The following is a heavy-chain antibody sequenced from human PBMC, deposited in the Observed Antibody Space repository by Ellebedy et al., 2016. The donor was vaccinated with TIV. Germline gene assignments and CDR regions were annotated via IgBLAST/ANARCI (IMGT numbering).Heavy chain of an antibody. Sequence: SETLSLXXAVYGGSFSGYYWSWIRQPPGKGLEWIGEVNHSGSTNYNPSLKSRVTMSVDTSKNQFSLKLSSVTAADTAVYYCARDSSGYYYYFDYWGQGTLVTVSS. V-gene: IGHV4-34*01. CDR2: VNHSGST. CDR1: GGSFSGYY. D-gene: IGHD3-22*01. J-gene: IGHJ4*02. CDR3: ARDSSGYYYYFDY.